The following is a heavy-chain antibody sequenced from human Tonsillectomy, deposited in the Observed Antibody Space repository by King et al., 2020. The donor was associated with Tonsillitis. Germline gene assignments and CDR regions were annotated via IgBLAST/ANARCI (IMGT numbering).Heavy chain of an antibody. V-gene: IGHV4-61*02. D-gene: IGHD4-17*01. Sequence: QLQESGPGLVKPSQTLSLTCTVSGDSINSGPYYWNWIRQPAGRGLEWIGRISSSGSTNSNPSLKSRVTISVDTSKNQFSLKLNFVSAEDTAVYYCAREDFGDYPYWGQGTLVTVSS. CDR2: ISSSGST. CDR3: AREDFGDYPY. J-gene: IGHJ4*02. CDR1: GDSINSGPYY.